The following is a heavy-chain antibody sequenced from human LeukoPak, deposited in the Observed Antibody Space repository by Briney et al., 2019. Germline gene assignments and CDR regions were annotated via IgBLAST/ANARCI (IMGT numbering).Heavy chain of an antibody. J-gene: IGHJ4*02. D-gene: IGHD3-3*01. V-gene: IGHV3-21*01. CDR2: ISSSSYI. Sequence: GGSLRLSCAASGFTFSSYIMNWVRQAPGKGLEWVSSISSSSYIYYADSVKGRFTISRDNAKNSLYLQMNSLRAEDTAVYYCARGHSYDFWSGYSDYWGQGTLVTVSS. CDR1: GFTFSSYI. CDR3: ARGHSYDFWSGYSDY.